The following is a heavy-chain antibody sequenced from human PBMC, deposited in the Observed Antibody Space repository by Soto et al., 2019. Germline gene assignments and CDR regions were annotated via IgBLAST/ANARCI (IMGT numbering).Heavy chain of an antibody. V-gene: IGHV4-39*01. Sequence: QLQLQESGPGLVKPSETLSLTCTVSGGSISSSSYYWGWIRQPPGKGLEWIGSIYYSGSTYYNPSLKSRVTISVDTSKNQFSLKLSSVTAADTAVYYCARHRLLNYYYYCGMDVWGQGTTVTVSS. CDR3: ARHRLLNYYYYCGMDV. CDR1: GGSISSSSYY. J-gene: IGHJ6*02. CDR2: IYYSGST.